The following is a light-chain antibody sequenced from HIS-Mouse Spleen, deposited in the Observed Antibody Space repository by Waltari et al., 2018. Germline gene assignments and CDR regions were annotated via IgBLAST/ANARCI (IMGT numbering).Light chain of an antibody. J-gene: IGLJ2*01. Sequence: SYELTQPPSVSVSLGQTARITCSGDALPKKYAYWYQQKSGQAPVLVIHEDSKRPSGIPEGFSGSSSGTMATLTISGAQVEDEADYYCYSTDSSGNHRVFGGGTKLTVL. CDR3: YSTDSSGNHRV. V-gene: IGLV3-10*01. CDR2: EDS. CDR1: ALPKKY.